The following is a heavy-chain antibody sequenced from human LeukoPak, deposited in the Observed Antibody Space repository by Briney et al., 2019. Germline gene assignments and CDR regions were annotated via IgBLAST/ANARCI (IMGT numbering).Heavy chain of an antibody. CDR2: XXXXXXX. CDR1: VGSXXXXX. Sequence: PSETLSLTXTVSVGSXXXXXXXXIRQXPGXXXEWIGYXXXXXXXXXXXXXXXXXXXXXXXSKNQFSLKLSSVTAADTALYYCARTSNTVFDYWGQGTLVTVSS. J-gene: IGHJ4*02. V-gene: IGHV4-59*01. D-gene: IGHD4-11*01. CDR3: ARTSNTVFDY.